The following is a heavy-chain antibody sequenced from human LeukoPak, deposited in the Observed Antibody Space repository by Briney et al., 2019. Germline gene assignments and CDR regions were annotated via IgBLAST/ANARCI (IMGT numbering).Heavy chain of an antibody. D-gene: IGHD6-19*01. CDR2: ISSSGSTI. V-gene: IGHV3-48*03. Sequence: GGSLRLSCAASGFTFSSYEMNWVRQAPGKGLEWVSYISSSGSTIYYAESVKGLFTISRDNAKNSLYLQMNSLRAEDTAVYYCANTLAVDDVDAFDIWGQGTMVTVSS. CDR1: GFTFSSYE. J-gene: IGHJ3*02. CDR3: ANTLAVDDVDAFDI.